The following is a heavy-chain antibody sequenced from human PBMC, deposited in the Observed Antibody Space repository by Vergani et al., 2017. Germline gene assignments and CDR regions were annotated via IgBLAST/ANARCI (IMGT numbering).Heavy chain of an antibody. Sequence: QVQLVQSGAEVKKPGSSVKVSCKASGGTFSSYAMNWVRQAPGQGLEWMGWNNTNTGNPTYAQGFTGRFVFSLDTSVSTAYLQISSRKAEDTAVYYCARDQGWLKDYWGQGTLVTVSS. CDR3: ARDQGWLKDY. V-gene: IGHV7-4-1*02. D-gene: IGHD3-9*01. CDR2: NNTNTGNP. CDR1: GGTFSSYA. J-gene: IGHJ4*02.